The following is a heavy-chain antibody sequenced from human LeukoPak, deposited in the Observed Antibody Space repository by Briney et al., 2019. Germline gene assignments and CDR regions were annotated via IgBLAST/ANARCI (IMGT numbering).Heavy chain of an antibody. CDR3: ARGVSSGRQEYFQH. J-gene: IGHJ1*01. V-gene: IGHV1-69*13. Sequence: SVNVSCKASVCTFSSYAISWVRQAPGQGLEWMGGIIPIFGTVNYAQKFQGRVTITADESTSTAYMELSSLRSEDTAVYYCARGVSSGRQEYFQHWGQGTLVTVSS. D-gene: IGHD6-19*01. CDR1: VCTFSSYA. CDR2: IIPIFGTV.